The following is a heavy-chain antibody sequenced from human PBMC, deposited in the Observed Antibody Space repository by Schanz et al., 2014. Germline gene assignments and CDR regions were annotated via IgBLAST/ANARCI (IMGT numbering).Heavy chain of an antibody. CDR1: GYTFISYG. Sequence: QVQLVQSGAEVRKPGASVKVSCKASGYTFISYGISWVRQAPGQGLEWLGWISGSNGNTNYTQKFQGRVTMTIDPYTSTAYMELRSLRSDDTAVYYCARGGYSSGWYDRDIAHFDYWRQGTLVTVSS. CDR2: ISGSNGNT. D-gene: IGHD6-19*01. CDR3: ARGGYSSGWYDRDIAHFDY. J-gene: IGHJ4*02. V-gene: IGHV1-18*01.